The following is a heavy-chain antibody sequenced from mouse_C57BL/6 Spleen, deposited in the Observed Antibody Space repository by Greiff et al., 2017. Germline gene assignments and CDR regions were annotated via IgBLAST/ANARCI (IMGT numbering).Heavy chain of an antibody. CDR2: IDPSDSYT. Sequence: QVQLQQPGAELVRPGASVKLSCKASGYTFTSYWMHWVKQRPGHGLEWIGEIDPSDSYTNYNQKFKGKSTLTVDTSSSTAYMQLSSLTSEDSAVYYCATPYYSSCAWFAYWGQGTLVTVSA. CDR3: ATPYYSSCAWFAY. J-gene: IGHJ3*01. V-gene: IGHV1-69*01. D-gene: IGHD2-5*01. CDR1: GYTFTSYW.